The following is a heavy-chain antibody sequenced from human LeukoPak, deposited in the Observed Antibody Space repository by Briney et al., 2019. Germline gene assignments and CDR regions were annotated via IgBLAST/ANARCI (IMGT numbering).Heavy chain of an antibody. D-gene: IGHD4-23*01. CDR3: AKERSLGGNINNGFDP. J-gene: IGHJ5*02. CDR2: ISGSGGST. V-gene: IGHV3-23*01. CDR1: GFTLSSYA. Sequence: GGSLRLSCAASGFTLSSYAMSWVRQAPGKGLEWVSAISGSGGSTYYADSVSGRFTITRDNSKHTLYLQMNSLRAEDKHVYYCAKERSLGGNINNGFDPWGQGTLVTVS.